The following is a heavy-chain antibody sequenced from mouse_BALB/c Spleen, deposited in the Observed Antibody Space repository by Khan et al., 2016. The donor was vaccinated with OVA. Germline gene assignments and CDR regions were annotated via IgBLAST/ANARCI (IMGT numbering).Heavy chain of an antibody. Sequence: QVQLQQSGAELVKPGASVKLSCKTSGYTFTSYWIQWVKQRPGQGLGWIGQIFPATGTTYYNENFKGKATLTVDTSSNTAYMQFSSLTSEDSAVYCCARGYFGNYEFAYWGQGTLVTVSP. V-gene: IGHV1S132*01. CDR2: IFPATGTT. J-gene: IGHJ3*01. CDR3: ARGYFGNYEFAY. D-gene: IGHD2-1*01. CDR1: GYTFTSYW.